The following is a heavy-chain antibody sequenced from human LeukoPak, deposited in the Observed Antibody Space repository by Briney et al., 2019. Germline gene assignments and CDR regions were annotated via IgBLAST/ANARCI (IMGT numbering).Heavy chain of an antibody. Sequence: SETLSLTCTVSGGSISSYYWSWIRQPPGKGLEWIGYIYYSRSTNYNPSLKSRVTISVDTSKNQFSLKLSSVTAADTAVYYCARDRGYGMDVWGQGTTVTVSS. CDR2: IYYSRST. J-gene: IGHJ6*02. CDR3: ARDRGYGMDV. V-gene: IGHV4-59*01. CDR1: GGSISSYY.